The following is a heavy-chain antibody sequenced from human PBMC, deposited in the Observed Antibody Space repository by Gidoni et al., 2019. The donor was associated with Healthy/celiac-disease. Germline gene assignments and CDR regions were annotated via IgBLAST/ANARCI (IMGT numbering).Heavy chain of an antibody. J-gene: IGHJ4*02. V-gene: IGHV3-53*02. CDR3: ARDLAVQGAGGFDY. CDR2: IYSGGST. Sequence: EVQLVETGGGLIQPGGSLRLSCAASGFTVSSNYMSWVRQAPGKGLEWVSVIYSGGSTYYADSVKGRFTISRDNSKNTLYLQMNSLRAEDTAVYYCARDLAVQGAGGFDYWGQGTLVTVSS. D-gene: IGHD3-10*01. CDR1: GFTVSSNY.